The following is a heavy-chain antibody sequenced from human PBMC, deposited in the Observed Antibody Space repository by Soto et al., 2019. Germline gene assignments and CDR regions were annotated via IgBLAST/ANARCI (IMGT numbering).Heavy chain of an antibody. CDR2: IYYSGST. CDR3: AREGDLAYFDY. Sequence: QVQLQESGPGLVKPSQTLSLTCTVSGGSISSGGYYWSWIRQHPGKGLEWIGYIYYSGSTYYNPSLERRVTISVDTSKIPFSLKLSSVTAADTAVYYCAREGDLAYFDYWGQGTLVTVSS. J-gene: IGHJ4*02. D-gene: IGHD3-16*01. CDR1: GGSISSGGYY. V-gene: IGHV4-31*03.